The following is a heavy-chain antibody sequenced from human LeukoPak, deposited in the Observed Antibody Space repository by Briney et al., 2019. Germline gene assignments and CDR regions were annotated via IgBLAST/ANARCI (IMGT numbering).Heavy chain of an antibody. V-gene: IGHV3-33*06. Sequence: GGSLRLSCAASGFTFSSYGMHWVRQAPGKGLEWVAVIWYDGSNKYYADSEKGRFTISRDNSKNTLYLQMNSLRAEDTAVYYCAKDVNWYFDLWGRGTLVTVSS. J-gene: IGHJ2*01. CDR1: GFTFSSYG. CDR2: IWYDGSNK. CDR3: AKDVNWYFDL.